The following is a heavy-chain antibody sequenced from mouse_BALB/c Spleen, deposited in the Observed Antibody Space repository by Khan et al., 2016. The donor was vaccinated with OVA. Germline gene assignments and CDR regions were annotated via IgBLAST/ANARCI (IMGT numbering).Heavy chain of an antibody. V-gene: IGHV3-2*02. CDR2: ISYSGNT. CDR3: ARKYYYDYDPFPY. CDR1: GYSITSEFA. Sequence: EVQLQESRPGLVKPSQSLSLTCTVTGYSITSEFAWNWIRQFPGNKLEWMGYISYSGNTRYNPSLKSLISIIRDTSRNQFFLQLNSVTTEDTATYYCARKYYYDYDPFPYWGQGTLVTVSA. J-gene: IGHJ3*01. D-gene: IGHD2-4*01.